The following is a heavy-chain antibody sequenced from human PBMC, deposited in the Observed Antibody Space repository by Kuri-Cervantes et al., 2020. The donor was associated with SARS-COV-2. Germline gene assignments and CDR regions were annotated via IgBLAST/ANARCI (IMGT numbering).Heavy chain of an antibody. V-gene: IGHV3-33*08. CDR3: ARDNIAAAGQTDY. CDR1: GFTFSSYG. J-gene: IGHJ4*02. Sequence: GESLKISCAASGFTFSSYGMHWVRQAPGKGLEWVAVIWYDGSNKYYADSVKGRFTISRDNSKNTLYLQMNSLRAEDTAVYYCARDNIAAAGQTDYWGQGTLVTVSS. D-gene: IGHD6-13*01. CDR2: IWYDGSNK.